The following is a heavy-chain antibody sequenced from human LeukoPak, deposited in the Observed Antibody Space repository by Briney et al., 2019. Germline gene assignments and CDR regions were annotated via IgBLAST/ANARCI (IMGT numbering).Heavy chain of an antibody. Sequence: GGSLRLSCAASGFIFSSYDMHWVRQATGKGLEWVSAIGTAVGDTHYLGSVKGRFTISRDNAKNSLYLQMNNLRVADTAVYYCARGAGLPPQAHLDYWGRGTLVTVSS. D-gene: IGHD2-21*02. J-gene: IGHJ4*02. CDR3: ARGAGLPPQAHLDY. CDR2: IGTAVGDT. V-gene: IGHV3-13*01. CDR1: GFIFSSYD.